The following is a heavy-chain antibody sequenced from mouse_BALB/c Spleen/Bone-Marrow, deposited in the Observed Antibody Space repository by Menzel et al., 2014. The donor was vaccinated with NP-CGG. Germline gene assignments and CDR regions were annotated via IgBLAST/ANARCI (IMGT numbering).Heavy chain of an antibody. CDR1: GYTFTSYW. D-gene: IGHD2-3*01. V-gene: IGHV1-69*02. CDR3: ARWLLRYYAMDD. J-gene: IGHJ4*01. CDR2: IDPSDSYT. Sequence: QVQLQQSGAELVKPGASVKLSCKASGYTFTSYWMHWVKQRPGQGLEWIGEIDPSDSYTNYNQKFKGKVTLTVDKSSSTAYMHLSSLTSEDTAVYFCARWLLRYYAMDDWGQGTSVTVSS.